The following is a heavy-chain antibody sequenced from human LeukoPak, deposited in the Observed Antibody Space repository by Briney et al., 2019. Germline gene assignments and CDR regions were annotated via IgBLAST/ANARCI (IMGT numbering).Heavy chain of an antibody. CDR3: ARSFSPNYYDLLDY. Sequence: SSETLSLTCTVSGGSISSGGYYWSWIRQHPGKGLEWIGYIYYSGSTNYNPSLKSRVTISLDTSKNQFSLKLNSVTAADTAMYYCARSFSPNYYDLLDYWGQGTLVTVSS. D-gene: IGHD3-22*01. CDR1: GGSISSGGYY. V-gene: IGHV4-61*08. CDR2: IYYSGST. J-gene: IGHJ4*02.